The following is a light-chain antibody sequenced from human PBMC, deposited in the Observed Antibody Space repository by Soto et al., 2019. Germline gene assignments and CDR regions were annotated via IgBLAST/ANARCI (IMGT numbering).Light chain of an antibody. J-gene: IGKJ1*01. CDR1: QSFSNNY. V-gene: IGKV3-20*01. CDR2: GAS. Sequence: EVVLTQSPGTLSLWPLERATLSCRAIQSFSNNYLAWYQQKPGQAPRLLIYGASNRATGIPDRFSGSGSGTDFNPTISRLEPEDFAVHHCQHYGRSGKFGKGKXVDIK. CDR3: QHYGRSGK.